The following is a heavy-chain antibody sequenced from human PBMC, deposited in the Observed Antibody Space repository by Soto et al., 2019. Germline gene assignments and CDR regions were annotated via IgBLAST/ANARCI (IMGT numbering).Heavy chain of an antibody. D-gene: IGHD1-7*01. CDR3: ARHRGTARYYYYGMDV. Sequence: PGESLKISCKGSGYSFTSYWISWVRQMPGKGLEWMGRIDPSDSYTNYSPSLQGHVTISADKSISTAYLQWSSLKASDTAMYYCARHRGTARYYYYGMDVWGQGTTVTVSS. CDR1: GYSFTSYW. V-gene: IGHV5-10-1*01. CDR2: IDPSDSYT. J-gene: IGHJ6*02.